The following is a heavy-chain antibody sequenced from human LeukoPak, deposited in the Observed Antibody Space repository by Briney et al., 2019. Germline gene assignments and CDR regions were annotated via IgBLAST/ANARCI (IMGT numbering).Heavy chain of an antibody. CDR3: ARVYSSGSFYLY. V-gene: IGHV1-2*02. D-gene: IGHD3-10*01. CDR1: GYTFTGYY. Sequence: ASVKVSCKSSGYTFTGYYLHWVRQAPGQGLEWMGCITPNSGGTSYSQKFQGRVTVTRDTSISTAYMELGRLRSDDTAVYYCARVYSSGSFYLYWGQGTLVTVSS. J-gene: IGHJ4*02. CDR2: ITPNSGGT.